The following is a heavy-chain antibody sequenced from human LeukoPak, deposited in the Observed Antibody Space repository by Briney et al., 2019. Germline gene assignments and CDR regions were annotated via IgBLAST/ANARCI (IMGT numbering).Heavy chain of an antibody. CDR3: ARAGGDQRLIGVMDV. CDR1: GGSISSGGYY. V-gene: IGHV4-30-2*01. D-gene: IGHD2-21*01. CDR2: IYHSGST. Sequence: SETLSLTCTVSGGSISSGGYYWSWIRQPPGKGLEWIGYIYHSGSTYYNPSLKSRVTISVDTSKNQFSLKLSSVTAADTAVYYCARAGGDQRLIGVMDVWGQGTTVTVSS. J-gene: IGHJ6*02.